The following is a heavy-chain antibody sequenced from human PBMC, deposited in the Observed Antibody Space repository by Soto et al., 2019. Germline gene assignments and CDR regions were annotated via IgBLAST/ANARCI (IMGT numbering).Heavy chain of an antibody. CDR3: ARGRSSSWHENNWFDP. Sequence: SETLSLTCAVSGGSISSGGYSWSWIRQPPGKGLEWIGYIYHSGSTYYNPSLKSRVTISVDRSKNQFSLKLSSVTAADTAVYYCARGRSSSWHENNWFDPWGQGTLVTVSS. V-gene: IGHV4-30-2*01. D-gene: IGHD6-13*01. J-gene: IGHJ5*02. CDR1: GGSISSGGYS. CDR2: IYHSGST.